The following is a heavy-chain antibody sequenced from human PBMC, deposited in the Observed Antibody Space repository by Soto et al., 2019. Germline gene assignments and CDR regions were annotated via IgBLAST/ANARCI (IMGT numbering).Heavy chain of an antibody. CDR1: GGSISSGGYS. V-gene: IGHV4-30-2*01. D-gene: IGHD3-3*01. CDR2: IYHSGST. Sequence: SETLSLTCAVSGGSISSGGYSLSWIRQPPGKGLEWIGYIYHSGSTYYNPSLKSRVTISVDRSKKQFSLKLSSVTAADTAVYYCARGVTIFGVVNHNWFDPWCQGTLITVSS. J-gene: IGHJ5*02. CDR3: ARGVTIFGVVNHNWFDP.